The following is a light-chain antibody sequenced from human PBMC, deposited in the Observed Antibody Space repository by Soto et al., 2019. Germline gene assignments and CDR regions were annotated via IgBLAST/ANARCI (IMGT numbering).Light chain of an antibody. J-gene: IGKJ1*01. CDR1: QAIDSW. V-gene: IGKV1D-16*01. CDR2: TGS. Sequence: DIQMTQSPSSVSASVGDRVTITCRASQAIDSWLAWYQQKPGEAPKLLIFTGSLLHSGVPSRFSGSGSGTEFTLTISRLQPDDFATYYCQHYNSYSEAFGQGTKVDIK. CDR3: QHYNSYSEA.